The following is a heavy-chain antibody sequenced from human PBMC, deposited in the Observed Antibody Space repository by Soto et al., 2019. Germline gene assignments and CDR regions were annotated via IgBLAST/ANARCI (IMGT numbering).Heavy chain of an antibody. CDR1: GGSISSGDYY. D-gene: IGHD3-22*01. Sequence: SETLSLTCTVSGGSISSGDYYWSWIRQPPGKGLEWIGYIYYSGTTYYNPSLKSRLTISVDTSKNQFSLKLSSVSAADTAVYFCARDLHDTSGFYYDSWGQGALVTVYS. CDR3: ARDLHDTSGFYYDS. CDR2: IYYSGTT. J-gene: IGHJ4*02. V-gene: IGHV4-30-4*01.